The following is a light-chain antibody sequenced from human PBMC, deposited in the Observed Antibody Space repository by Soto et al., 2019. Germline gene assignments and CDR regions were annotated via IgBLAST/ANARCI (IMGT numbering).Light chain of an antibody. J-gene: IGKJ2*01. CDR2: GAS. CDR1: QSVSSN. CDR3: QQYNNWPPT. Sequence: IVMTQSAATLTVSPGERATLSCRASQSVSSNLAWYQQKPGQAPRLLISGASTRATGIPATFSGSGSGTEFTLTISSLQSEDFAVYYCQQYNNWPPTFGQGTKLEIK. V-gene: IGKV3-15*01.